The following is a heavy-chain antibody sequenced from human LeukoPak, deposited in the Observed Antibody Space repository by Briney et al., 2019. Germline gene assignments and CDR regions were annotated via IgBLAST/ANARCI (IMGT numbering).Heavy chain of an antibody. CDR3: ARKGHYDSSGYYYYDY. V-gene: IGHV3-7*01. J-gene: IGHJ4*02. Sequence: GGSLRLSCAASGFTFSSYWMSWVRQAPGKGLEWVANIKQDGSEKYYVDSVKGRFTISRDNAKNTLYLQMNSLRAEDTAVYYCARKGHYDSSGYYYYDYWGQGTLVTVSS. D-gene: IGHD3-22*01. CDR2: IKQDGSEK. CDR1: GFTFSSYW.